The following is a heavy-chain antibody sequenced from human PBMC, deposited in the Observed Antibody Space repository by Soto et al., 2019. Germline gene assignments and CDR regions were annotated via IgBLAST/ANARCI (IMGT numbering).Heavy chain of an antibody. V-gene: IGHV3-9*01. CDR1: GFIFEDFA. CDR2: INWNGVNK. Sequence: EVQLVESGGGLEQPGRSLRLSCTVSGFIFEDFAMHWVRQAPGQGLEWVSGINWNGVNKGYAESVLGRFTISRDNAKKSLYLDMNDLRPEDTALYFCAKDVDRLGEVSGYFQNWGQGTLVTVSS. J-gene: IGHJ1*01. D-gene: IGHD3-16*01. CDR3: AKDVDRLGEVSGYFQN.